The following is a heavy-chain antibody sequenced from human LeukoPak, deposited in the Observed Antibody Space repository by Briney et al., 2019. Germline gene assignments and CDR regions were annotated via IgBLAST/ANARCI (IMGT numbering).Heavy chain of an antibody. CDR2: INPNSGGT. D-gene: IGHD6-19*01. CDR1: GYTFTGYY. V-gene: IGHV1-2*06. CDR3: ARDPRIAVAGKYFDY. Sequence: ASVQVSCKASGYTFTGYYIHWVRQAPGQGLEWMGRINPNSGGTNYVQKFQGRVNMTRDTSISTAYMELSRLRSDDTAVYYCARDPRIAVAGKYFDYWGQGTLVTVSS. J-gene: IGHJ4*02.